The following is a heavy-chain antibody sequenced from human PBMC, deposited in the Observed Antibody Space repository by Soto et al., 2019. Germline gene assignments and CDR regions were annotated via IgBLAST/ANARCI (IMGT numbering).Heavy chain of an antibody. CDR2: ISYDGSNK. Sequence: QVQLVESGGGVVQPGRSLRLSCAASGFTFSSYGMHWVRQAPGKGLEWVAVISYDGSNKYYADSMKGRFTISRDNSKNTLYLQMNSLRAEDTAVYYCAKTTVTTSYYYYYGMDVWGQGTTVTVSS. D-gene: IGHD4-17*01. V-gene: IGHV3-30*18. CDR1: GFTFSSYG. CDR3: AKTTVTTSYYYYYGMDV. J-gene: IGHJ6*02.